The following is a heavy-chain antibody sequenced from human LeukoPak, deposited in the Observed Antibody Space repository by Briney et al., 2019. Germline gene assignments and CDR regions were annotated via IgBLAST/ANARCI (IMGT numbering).Heavy chain of an antibody. J-gene: IGHJ5*02. Sequence: TGGSLRLSCAASGFTFSSYWMHWVRQVPGKGLLWVSRINSDGSSATYADSVKGRFTISRDNAKNTLFLQMNRLRAADTAVYYWVRSPGTWDPNWFHPWGQGTLVTVSS. CDR1: GFTFSSYW. V-gene: IGHV3-74*01. CDR2: INSDGSSA. CDR3: VRSPGTWDPNWFHP. D-gene: IGHD1-26*01.